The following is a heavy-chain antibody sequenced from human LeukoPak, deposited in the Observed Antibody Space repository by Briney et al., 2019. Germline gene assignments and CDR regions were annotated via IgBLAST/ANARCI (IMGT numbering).Heavy chain of an antibody. CDR1: GYTFTGYY. V-gene: IGHV1-2*02. CDR2: ISPKSGGT. J-gene: IGHJ4*02. Sequence: GASVKVSCKASGYTFTGYYMHWVRQAPGQGLEWMGWISPKSGGTNYAQKFQGRVTMTRDTSISTAYMELSRLRSDDTAVYYCAPSGGISQFYFDYWGQGTLVTVSS. D-gene: IGHD3-10*01. CDR3: APSGGISQFYFDY.